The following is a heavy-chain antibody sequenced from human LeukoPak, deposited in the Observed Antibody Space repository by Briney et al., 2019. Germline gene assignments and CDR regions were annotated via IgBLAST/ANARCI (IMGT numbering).Heavy chain of an antibody. J-gene: IGHJ4*02. V-gene: IGHV3-48*04. CDR3: AREGYDLWSGYGGVIDY. CDR2: ISSSSSTI. Sequence: PGGSLRLSCAASGFTFSSYSMNWVRQAPGKGLEWVSYISSSSSTIYYADSVKGRFTISRDNAKNSLYLQMNSLGAEDTAVYYCAREGYDLWSGYGGVIDYWGQGTLVTVSS. D-gene: IGHD3-3*01. CDR1: GFTFSSYS.